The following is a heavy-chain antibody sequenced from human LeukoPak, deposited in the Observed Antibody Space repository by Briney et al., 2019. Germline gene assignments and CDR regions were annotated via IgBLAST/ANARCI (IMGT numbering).Heavy chain of an antibody. V-gene: IGHV4-59*01. J-gene: IGHJ4*02. Sequence: SETLSLTCTVSGGSINSYYWSWIRQPPGKGLEWIGYIYYSGSTNYNPSLKSRVTISVDTSKNQFSLKLSSVTAADTAVYYCARGYCSSTSCLHFDYWGQGTLVTVSS. CDR3: ARGYCSSTSCLHFDY. CDR1: GGSINSYY. D-gene: IGHD2-2*01. CDR2: IYYSGST.